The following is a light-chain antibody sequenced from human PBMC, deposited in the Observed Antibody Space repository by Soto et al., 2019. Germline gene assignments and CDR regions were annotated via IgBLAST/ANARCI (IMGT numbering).Light chain of an antibody. CDR2: KAS. J-gene: IGKJ1*01. Sequence: DIQMTQSPSTLSASVGDRVTITCRASQNINSWLAWYQQKPGKAPKLLIHKASSLQSGVPSRFSGSGSGTEFTLTISSLDPDDVATYYCLQDFDYPWTFGQGTKVEI. CDR3: LQDFDYPWT. CDR1: QNINSW. V-gene: IGKV1-5*03.